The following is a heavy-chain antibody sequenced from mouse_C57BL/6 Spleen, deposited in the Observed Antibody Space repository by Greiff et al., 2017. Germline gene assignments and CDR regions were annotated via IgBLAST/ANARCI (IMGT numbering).Heavy chain of an antibody. J-gene: IGHJ2*01. CDR3: ARTFITTVVAAYFDD. CDR1: GYAFSSYW. CDR2: IYPGDGDT. Sequence: VQLQQSGAELVKPGASVKISCKASGYAFSSYWMNWVKQRPGKGLEWIGQIYPGDGDTNYNGKFKGKATLTADKSSSTAYMQLSSLTSEDSAVYFCARTFITTVVAAYFDDWGQGTTLTVAS. D-gene: IGHD1-1*01. V-gene: IGHV1-80*01.